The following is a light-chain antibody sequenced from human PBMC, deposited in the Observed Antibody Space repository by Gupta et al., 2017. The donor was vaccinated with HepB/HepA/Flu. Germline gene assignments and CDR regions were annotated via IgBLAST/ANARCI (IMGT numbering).Light chain of an antibody. J-gene: IGKJ4*01. CDR3: QHANSYPLT. V-gene: IGKV1-16*01. CDR1: QGIKNY. CDR2: DAS. Sequence: DIQMTQSPSSLSASLGDRVTITCRANQGIKNYLAWFQQRPGKAPKSLIYDASTVNSGVPSRFSGSGSGTDFTLTISSLQPEEFANYFCQHANSYPLTFGDGTXVDIK.